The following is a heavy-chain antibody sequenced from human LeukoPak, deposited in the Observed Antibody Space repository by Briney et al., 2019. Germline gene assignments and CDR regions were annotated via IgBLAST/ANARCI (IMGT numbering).Heavy chain of an antibody. V-gene: IGHV1-2*02. Sequence: ASVKVSCKASGHTFTGYYMHWVRQAPGQGLEWMGWINPNSGGTNYAQKFQGRVTMTRDTSISTAYMELSRLRSDDTAVYYCASRDDISARPDAFDIWGQGTMVTVSS. J-gene: IGHJ3*02. CDR2: INPNSGGT. CDR3: ASRDDISARPDAFDI. D-gene: IGHD3-9*01. CDR1: GHTFTGYY.